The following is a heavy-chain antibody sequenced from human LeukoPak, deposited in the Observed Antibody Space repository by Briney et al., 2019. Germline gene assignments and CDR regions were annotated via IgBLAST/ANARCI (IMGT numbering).Heavy chain of an antibody. CDR2: ISGIGGST. CDR3: AKDYYDFWSGVLNAFDI. Sequence: RGSLRLSCAASGFTFSSYAMSWGRQAPGKGLEWVSAISGIGGSTYYADSVKGRFTISRDNSKNTLYLQMNSLRAEDTAVYYCAKDYYDFWSGVLNAFDIWGQGTMVTVSS. D-gene: IGHD3-3*01. J-gene: IGHJ3*02. CDR1: GFTFSSYA. V-gene: IGHV3-23*01.